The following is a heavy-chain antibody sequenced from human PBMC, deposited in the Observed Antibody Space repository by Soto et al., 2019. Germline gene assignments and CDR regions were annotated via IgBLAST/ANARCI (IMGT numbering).Heavy chain of an antibody. CDR2: VFHSGST. J-gene: IGHJ4*02. V-gene: IGHV4-4*02. CDR3: ARVRYSSSYFDY. Sequence: QVQLQESGPGLVKPSGTLSLTCAVSSGSISSSNWWCWVRQPPGKGLEWIGEVFHSGSTNYNPSLKSRVTISVDKSKNQFSLNLSSLTAADTAVYYCARVRYSSSYFDYWGQGTLVTVSS. CDR1: SGSISSSNW. D-gene: IGHD6-13*01.